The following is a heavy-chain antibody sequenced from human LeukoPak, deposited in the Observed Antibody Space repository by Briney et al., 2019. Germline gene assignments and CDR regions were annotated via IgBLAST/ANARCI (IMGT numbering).Heavy chain of an antibody. V-gene: IGHV4-34*01. J-gene: IGHJ6*02. CDR1: GGSFGDFY. Sequence: SETLSLTCAVSGGSFGDFYWSWIRQPPGKGLEWIGEINHSGYTNYYPSLKSRVTISVDTSKNQFSLRLSSVTAADTAVYYCARNDYFGINNGMDVWGQGTTVTVS. D-gene: IGHD2/OR15-2a*01. CDR2: INHSGYT. CDR3: ARNDYFGINNGMDV.